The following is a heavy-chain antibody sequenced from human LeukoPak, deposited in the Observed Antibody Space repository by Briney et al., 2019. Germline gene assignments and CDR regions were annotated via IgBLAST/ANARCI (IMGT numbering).Heavy chain of an antibody. CDR1: GFTFSFYA. CDR3: GKYEHSWDERGYLDY. J-gene: IGHJ4*02. CDR2: IRASGGET. Sequence: GGSLRLSCAASGFTFSFYAMSWVRQAPGRGPEWVSGIRASGGETYYADSVKGRFTVSRDNSRNTLDPQMNSLRAEDTAVYYCGKYEHSWDERGYLDYWGPGALVHVS. D-gene: IGHD6-13*01. V-gene: IGHV3-23*01.